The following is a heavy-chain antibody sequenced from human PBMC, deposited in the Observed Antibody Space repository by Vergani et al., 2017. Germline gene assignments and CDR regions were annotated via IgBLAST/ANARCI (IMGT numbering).Heavy chain of an antibody. CDR2: INPSGGHT. Sequence: QVQVVQSGAEVKKSGASVKVSCKTSGYTFSNYYMHWVRQAPGQGLEWMGIINPSGGHTNYAQKFQGRVTMTRDTSTSTVYMELSSLRSDDTAVYYCARGHWNYFGAYYYYMDVWGKGTTVTVSS. CDR3: ARGHWNYFGAYYYYMDV. V-gene: IGHV1-46*01. J-gene: IGHJ6*03. D-gene: IGHD1-7*01. CDR1: GYTFSNYY.